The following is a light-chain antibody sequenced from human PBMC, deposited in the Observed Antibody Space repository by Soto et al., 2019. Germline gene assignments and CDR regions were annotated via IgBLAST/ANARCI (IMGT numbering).Light chain of an antibody. CDR3: SYTMV. CDR2: DVS. CDR1: SSDVGAYRY. J-gene: IGLJ2*01. Sequence: QSVLTQPRSVSGSPGQSVTISCTGTSSDVGAYRYVSWYQQHPGKAPKLMIYDVSKRPSGVPDRFSGSKSGNTASLTISGLQAEDEADYYGSYTMVFGGGTKLTVL. V-gene: IGLV2-11*01.